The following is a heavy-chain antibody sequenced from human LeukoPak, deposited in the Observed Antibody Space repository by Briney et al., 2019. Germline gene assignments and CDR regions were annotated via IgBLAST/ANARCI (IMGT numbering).Heavy chain of an antibody. CDR1: GFTFSDYY. D-gene: IGHD1-1*01. J-gene: IGHJ4*02. V-gene: IGHV3-23*01. Sequence: GGSLRLSCAASGFTFSDYYMSWIRQAPGKGLEWVSIISASGTITYYADSVKGRCTISRDYSKNTVYLQMNSLRAEDTAVYYCAYLGLSSDWNDVPGPQIDYWGQGTLVSVSS. CDR2: ISASGTIT. CDR3: AYLGLSSDWNDVPGPQIDY.